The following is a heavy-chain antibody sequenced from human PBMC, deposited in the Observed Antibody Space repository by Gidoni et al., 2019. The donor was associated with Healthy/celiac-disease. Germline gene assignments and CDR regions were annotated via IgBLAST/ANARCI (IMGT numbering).Heavy chain of an antibody. J-gene: IGHJ4*02. D-gene: IGHD3-22*01. Sequence: EVQLVESGGGLVQPGRFLRLSCAASGFTFDDYALHWVRQAPGKGLEWVSGISWNSGSIGYADSVKGRFTISRDNAKNSLYLQMNSLRAEDTALYYCAKDDASSGFFDYWGQGTLVTVSS. CDR3: AKDDASSGFFDY. CDR1: GFTFDDYA. V-gene: IGHV3-9*01. CDR2: ISWNSGSI.